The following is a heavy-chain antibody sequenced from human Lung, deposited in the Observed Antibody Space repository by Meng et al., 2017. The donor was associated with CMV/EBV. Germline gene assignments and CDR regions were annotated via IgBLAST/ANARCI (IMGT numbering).Heavy chain of an antibody. J-gene: IGHJ4*02. CDR1: GFSFSDHY. D-gene: IGHD1-26*01. CDR2: ISGNGNTI. V-gene: IGHV3-11*04. Sequence: GESPKITCAVSGFSFSDHYMSWIRQAPGKGLEWVSYISGNGNTIYYADSVKGRFTISRDNAKNSLYLQMNSLRVEDTAVYYCAREASGSYYAFYFDYWGQGTLVTVSS. CDR3: AREASGSYYAFYFDY.